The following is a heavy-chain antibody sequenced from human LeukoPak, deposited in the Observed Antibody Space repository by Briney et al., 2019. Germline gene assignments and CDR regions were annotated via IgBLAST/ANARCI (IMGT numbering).Heavy chain of an antibody. Sequence: ASVKVSCKASGYTFINYGISWVRQAPGQGLEWMGWISAYNGNTNYAQKLQGRVTMTTDTSTSTAYMELRSLRSDDTAVYYCARDLSDYVWGSSPSGDWGQGTLVTVSS. D-gene: IGHD3-16*01. J-gene: IGHJ4*02. V-gene: IGHV1-18*01. CDR3: ARDLSDYVWGSSPSGD. CDR1: GYTFINYG. CDR2: ISAYNGNT.